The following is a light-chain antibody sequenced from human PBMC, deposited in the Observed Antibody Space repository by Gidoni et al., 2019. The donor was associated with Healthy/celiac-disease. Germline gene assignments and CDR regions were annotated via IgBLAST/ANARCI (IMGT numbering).Light chain of an antibody. CDR3: QQYNNWPRT. V-gene: IGKV3-15*01. J-gene: IGKJ1*01. CDR2: GAS. CDR1: QSVSSN. Sequence: EIVLTPSPATLSVSPGESATLSCRASQSVSSNLAWYQQKPGQAPRLLIYGASTRATGIPARFSGSGSGTEFTLTISSLQSEDFAVYYCQQYNNWPRTFGQGTKVEIK.